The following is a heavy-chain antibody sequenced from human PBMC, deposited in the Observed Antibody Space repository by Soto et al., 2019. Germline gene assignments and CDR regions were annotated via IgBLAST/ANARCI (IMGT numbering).Heavy chain of an antibody. D-gene: IGHD6-13*01. V-gene: IGHV3-21*01. J-gene: IGHJ4*02. CDR3: ARVAPIAAAGYYFDY. Sequence: EVQLVESGGGLVKPGGSLRLSCAASGFTFSSYSMNWVRQAPGKGLEWVSSISSSRSYIYYEDSVKGRFTISRDNAKNALYLQMNSLRAEDTAVYYCARVAPIAAAGYYFDYWGQGTLVTVSS. CDR2: ISSSRSYI. CDR1: GFTFSSYS.